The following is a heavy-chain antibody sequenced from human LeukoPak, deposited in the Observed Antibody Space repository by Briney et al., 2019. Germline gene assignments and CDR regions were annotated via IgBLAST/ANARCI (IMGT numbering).Heavy chain of an antibody. CDR1: GGSISSYY. CDR3: ARTYHDALDF. Sequence: SETLSLTCIVSGGSISSYYWNWMRQPPGKGLEWIGYIHYSGSTNYNASLKSRVTISVDTSKNQFSLKLSSMTAADTAVFYCARTYHDALDFWGQGTMVTVSS. CDR2: IHYSGST. V-gene: IGHV4-59*08. D-gene: IGHD3-16*01. J-gene: IGHJ3*01.